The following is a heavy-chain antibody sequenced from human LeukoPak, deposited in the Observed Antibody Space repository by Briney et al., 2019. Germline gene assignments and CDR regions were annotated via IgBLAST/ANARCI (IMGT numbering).Heavy chain of an antibody. CDR3: ARGSGYHSGIFDF. CDR2: ILHSGST. CDR1: GGSISSGGYY. D-gene: IGHD3-22*01. Sequence: SETLSLTCTVSGGSISSGGYYRSWIRQHPGTGLEWIGHILHSGSTYYNPSLKSRVTISVDTSKNQFSLKLSSVTAADTAVYYCARGSGYHSGIFDFWGQGTLVTVSS. J-gene: IGHJ4*02. V-gene: IGHV4-31*03.